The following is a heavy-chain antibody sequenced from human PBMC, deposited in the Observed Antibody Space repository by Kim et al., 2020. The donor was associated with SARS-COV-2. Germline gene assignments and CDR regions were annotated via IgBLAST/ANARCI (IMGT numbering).Heavy chain of an antibody. J-gene: IGHJ5*02. CDR1: GFTFSSYA. Sequence: GGSLRLSCAASGFTFSSYAMHWVRQAPGKGLEWVAVISYDGSNKYYADSVKGRFTISRDNSKNTLYLQMNSLRAEDTAVYYCAREGVVVIATGEGWFDPWGQGTLVTVSS. D-gene: IGHD2-21*01. V-gene: IGHV3-30-3*01. CDR2: ISYDGSNK. CDR3: AREGVVVIATGEGWFDP.